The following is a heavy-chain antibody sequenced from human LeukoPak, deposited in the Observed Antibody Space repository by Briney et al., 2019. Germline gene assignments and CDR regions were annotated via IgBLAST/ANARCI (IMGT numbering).Heavy chain of an antibody. Sequence: SVKVSCKASGGTFSSYAISWVRQAPGQGLEWMGGIIPILGTANYAQKFQGRVTITADESTSTAYMELSSLRSEDTAVYYCARVQGQLKYYFDYWGQGTLVTVSS. CDR1: GGTFSSYA. CDR2: IIPILGTA. CDR3: ARVQGQLKYYFDY. V-gene: IGHV1-69*13. J-gene: IGHJ4*02. D-gene: IGHD2-2*01.